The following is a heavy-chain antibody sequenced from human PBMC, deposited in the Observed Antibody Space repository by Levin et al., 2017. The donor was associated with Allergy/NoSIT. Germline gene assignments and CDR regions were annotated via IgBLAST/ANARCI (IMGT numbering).Heavy chain of an antibody. D-gene: IGHD4-23*01. V-gene: IGHV5-51*01. CDR2: IYPGDSDT. CDR1: GYSFTSYW. J-gene: IGHJ5*02. Sequence: GGSLRLSCKGSGYSFTSYWIGWVRQMPGKGLEWMGIIYPGDSDTRYSPSFQGQVTISADKSISTAYLQWSSLKASDTAMYYCARRAVVTPLGWFDPWGQGTLVTVSS. CDR3: ARRAVVTPLGWFDP.